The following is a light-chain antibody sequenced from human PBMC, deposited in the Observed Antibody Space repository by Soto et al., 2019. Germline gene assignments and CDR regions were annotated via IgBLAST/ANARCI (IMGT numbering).Light chain of an antibody. J-gene: IGKJ1*01. CDR1: QSIGGW. Sequence: DIQMTQSPSALSASVGDRVTITCRASQSIGGWLAWYQQKAGKAPKVLIYAPSTLQSGVPSRFSGSRSGTQFTLTISSLQPDDSATYYCQQYNTWWTFGQGTKVEIK. CDR3: QQYNTWWT. V-gene: IGKV1-5*03. CDR2: APS.